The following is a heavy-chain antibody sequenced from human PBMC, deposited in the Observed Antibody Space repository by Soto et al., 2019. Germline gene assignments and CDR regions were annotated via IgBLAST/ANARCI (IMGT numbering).Heavy chain of an antibody. CDR3: AHKGYGDYPLDY. Sequence: QITLKESGPTLVKPTQTLTLTCTFSGFSLSTSGVGVGWIRQPPGKALEWLAVIYWDDYKHYSPSLKSRLTISKNXSKNQVVLTMTNMDPVDTATYYCAHKGYGDYPLDYWGQGTLLTVSS. D-gene: IGHD4-17*01. J-gene: IGHJ4*02. CDR2: IYWDDYK. CDR1: GFSLSTSGVG. V-gene: IGHV2-5*02.